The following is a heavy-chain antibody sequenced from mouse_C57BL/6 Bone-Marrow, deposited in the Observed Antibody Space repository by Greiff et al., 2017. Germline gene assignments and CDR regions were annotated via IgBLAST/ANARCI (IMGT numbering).Heavy chain of an antibody. CDR1: GFTFSSYA. D-gene: IGHD1-1*01. Sequence: EVMLVESGGGLVKPGGSLKLSCAASGFTFSSYAMSWVRQTPEKRLEWVATISDGGSYTYYPDNVKGRFTISRDNAKNNLYLQMGHLKSEDTAMYYCARGVTTVGGYYAMDYWGQGSSVTVSS. CDR3: ARGVTTVGGYYAMDY. J-gene: IGHJ4*01. V-gene: IGHV5-4*03. CDR2: ISDGGSYT.